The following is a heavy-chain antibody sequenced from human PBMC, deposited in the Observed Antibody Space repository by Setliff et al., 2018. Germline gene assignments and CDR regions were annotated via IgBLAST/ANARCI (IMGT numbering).Heavy chain of an antibody. J-gene: IGHJ4*02. D-gene: IGHD3-3*01. CDR2: IIPIFGTA. CDR1: GGTFSSYA. Sequence: GASVKVSCKASGGTFSSYAISWVRQAPGQGLEWMGRIIPIFGTANYAQKFQGRVTITADKSTSTAYMELSSLRSEDTAVYYCARGPFLEWLLYFDYWGQGTLVTVSS. CDR3: ARGPFLEWLLYFDY. V-gene: IGHV1-69*06.